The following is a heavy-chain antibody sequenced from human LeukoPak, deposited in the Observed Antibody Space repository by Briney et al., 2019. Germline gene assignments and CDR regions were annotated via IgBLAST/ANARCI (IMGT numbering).Heavy chain of an antibody. CDR1: GYTFTSYA. V-gene: IGHV1-3*01. Sequence: ASVKVSCKASGYTFTSYAMHWVRQAPRQRLEWMGWINAGNGNTKYSQKFQGRVTMTRNTSISTAYMELSSLRSEDTAVYYCARGRGMGANHDYWGQGTLVTVSS. D-gene: IGHD1-26*01. CDR3: ARGRGMGANHDY. J-gene: IGHJ4*02. CDR2: INAGNGNT.